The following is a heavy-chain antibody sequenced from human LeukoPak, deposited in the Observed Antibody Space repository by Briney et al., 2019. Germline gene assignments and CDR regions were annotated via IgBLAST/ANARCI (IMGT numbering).Heavy chain of an antibody. CDR2: INPSGGST. CDR3: ARSQDYYDRFDC. D-gene: IGHD3-22*01. CDR1: GYTFTSYS. J-gene: IGHJ4*02. V-gene: IGHV1-46*01. Sequence: ASVKVPCKASGYTFTSYSMHWVRQAPRQGLEWMGTINPSGGSTNYAQRFQGRVTMTRDTSTSTVYMELSNLRSEDTAVYYCARSQDYYDRFDCWGQGTLVTVSS.